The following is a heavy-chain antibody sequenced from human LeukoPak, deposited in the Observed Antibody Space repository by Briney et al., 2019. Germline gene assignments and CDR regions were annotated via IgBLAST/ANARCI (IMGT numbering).Heavy chain of an antibody. CDR2: INPSGGNT. V-gene: IGHV1-46*01. Sequence: ASVTVSCTASGYTFTSYYMHWVRQAPGQGLEWMGIINPSGGNTSYAQKFQGRVTMTRDTSTSTVYMELSSLRSEDTAVYYCARDPGWLIVGATTFDYWGQGTLVTVSS. J-gene: IGHJ4*02. D-gene: IGHD1-26*01. CDR1: GYTFTSYY. CDR3: ARDPGWLIVGATTFDY.